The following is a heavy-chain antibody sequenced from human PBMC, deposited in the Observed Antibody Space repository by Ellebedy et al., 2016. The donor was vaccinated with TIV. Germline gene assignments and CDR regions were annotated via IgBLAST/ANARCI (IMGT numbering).Heavy chain of an antibody. CDR2: IVSGGTST. CDR3: ARETATELHY. CDR1: ELTFTGYW. V-gene: IGHV3-74*01. J-gene: IGHJ4*02. D-gene: IGHD5-12*01. Sequence: GGSLRLSXVASELTFTGYWMHWVRQAPGKGLVWVSRIVSGGTSTSYADSVMGRFTISRDNAKSTLYLQMNSLRAEDTAVYYCARETATELHYWGQGTLVTGSS.